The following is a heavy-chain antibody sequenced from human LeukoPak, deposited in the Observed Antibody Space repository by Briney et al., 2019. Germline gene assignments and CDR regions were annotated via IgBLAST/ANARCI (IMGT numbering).Heavy chain of an antibody. CDR2: ISAYNGNT. J-gene: IGHJ4*02. Sequence: ASVKVSCKASGYTFTSYGISWVRQAPGQGLEWMGWISAYNGNTNYAQKLQGRVTMTTDTSTSTAYMELRSLRSDDTAVYYCARGSRLWFGELFAYYFDYWGQGTLVTVSS. V-gene: IGHV1-18*01. D-gene: IGHD3-10*01. CDR3: ARGSRLWFGELFAYYFDY. CDR1: GYTFTSYG.